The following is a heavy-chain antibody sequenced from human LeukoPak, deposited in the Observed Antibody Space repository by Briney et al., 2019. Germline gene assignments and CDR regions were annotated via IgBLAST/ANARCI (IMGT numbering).Heavy chain of an antibody. J-gene: IGHJ4*02. Sequence: GGSLRLSCAASGFTFSSYWMSWVRQAPGKGLEWVANIKQDGSEKYYVDSVKGRFTISRDNAKNSLYLQMNSLRAEDTAVYYCARDQYYDFWSGSIPDYWGQGTLVTVSS. D-gene: IGHD3-3*01. CDR1: GFTFSSYW. CDR2: IKQDGSEK. V-gene: IGHV3-7*01. CDR3: ARDQYYDFWSGSIPDY.